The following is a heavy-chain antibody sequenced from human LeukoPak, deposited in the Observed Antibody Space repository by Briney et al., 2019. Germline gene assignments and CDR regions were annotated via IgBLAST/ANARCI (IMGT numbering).Heavy chain of an antibody. CDR3: ARDFHCSGGSCLDAFDI. Sequence: ASVKVSCKASGYTFTSYGISWVRQAPGQGLEWMGWINTYNGNTIYTQKLQGRVTMTTDTSTSTAYMELRSLRSDDTAVYYSARDFHCSGGSCLDAFDIWGQGTMVTVSS. CDR2: INTYNGNT. CDR1: GYTFTSYG. D-gene: IGHD2-15*01. V-gene: IGHV1-18*01. J-gene: IGHJ3*02.